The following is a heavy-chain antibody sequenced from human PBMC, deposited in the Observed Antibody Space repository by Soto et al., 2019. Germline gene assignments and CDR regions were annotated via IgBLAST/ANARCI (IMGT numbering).Heavy chain of an antibody. J-gene: IGHJ4*02. V-gene: IGHV1-18*04. CDR2: VHPYEGTT. Sequence: QVQLIQSAPEVKRPGASLRVSCKTSGFTFTSYPFSWVRQAPGQRLEWLAWVHPYEGTTKVAHQFRDRLTVSTDTSAATVFMELTGLTSDDTAVYFCAREYYSTTTWIDYWGQGTLVAVSS. CDR3: AREYYSTTTWIDY. D-gene: IGHD2-15*01. CDR1: GFTFTSYP.